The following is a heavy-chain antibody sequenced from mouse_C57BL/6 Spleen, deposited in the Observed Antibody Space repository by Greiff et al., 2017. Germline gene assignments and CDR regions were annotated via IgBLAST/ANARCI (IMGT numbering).Heavy chain of an antibody. CDR3: ASSVVATYWYFDV. V-gene: IGHV1-4*01. CDR1: GYTFTSYT. CDR2: INPSSGYT. D-gene: IGHD1-1*01. Sequence: VMLVESGAELARPGASVKMSCKASGYTFTSYTMHWVKQRPGQGLEWIGYINPSSGYTKYNQKFKDKATFTADKSSSTAYMQLSSLTSEDSAVYYCASSVVATYWYFDVWGTGTTVTVSS. J-gene: IGHJ1*03.